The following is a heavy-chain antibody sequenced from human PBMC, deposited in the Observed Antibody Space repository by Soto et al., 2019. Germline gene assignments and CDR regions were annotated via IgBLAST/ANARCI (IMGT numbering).Heavy chain of an antibody. J-gene: IGHJ4*02. Sequence: ASVKVSCKASGCTFITYDFSWLRQAAGQGLEWMGWMNANNGNAGIAQKFRGRINMTSNTSISTAYLELSSLRSDDSAVYFCARRKERSGPYYLDLWGQGTPVTVSS. D-gene: IGHD6-25*01. V-gene: IGHV1-8*01. CDR2: MNANNGNA. CDR3: ARRKERSGPYYLDL. CDR1: GCTFITYD.